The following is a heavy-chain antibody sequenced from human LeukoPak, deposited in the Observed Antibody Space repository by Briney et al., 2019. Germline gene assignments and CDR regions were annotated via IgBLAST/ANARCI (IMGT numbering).Heavy chain of an antibody. V-gene: IGHV5-51*01. CDR3: ARGISWGYDFWSGYPDY. Sequence: GESLKISCKGSGYRFTSYWIGWVRQMPGKGLEWMGIIYPGDSDTRYSPSFQGQVTISADKSISTAYLQWSSLKASDTAMYYCARGISWGYDFWSGYPDYWGQGTLVTVSS. CDR1: GYRFTSYW. D-gene: IGHD3-3*01. CDR2: IYPGDSDT. J-gene: IGHJ4*02.